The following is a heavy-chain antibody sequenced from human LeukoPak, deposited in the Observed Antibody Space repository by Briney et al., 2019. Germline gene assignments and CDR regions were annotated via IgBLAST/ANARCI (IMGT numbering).Heavy chain of an antibody. Sequence: ASVKVSCKASGYTFTSYGISWVRQAPGQGLEWMGWISAYNDNTNYAQKLQGRVTMTTDTSTSTAYMELRSLRSDDTAVYYCARASLSDFWSGYAPRNYYMDVWGKGTTVTVSS. J-gene: IGHJ6*03. CDR3: ARASLSDFWSGYAPRNYYMDV. CDR2: ISAYNDNT. CDR1: GYTFTSYG. D-gene: IGHD3-3*01. V-gene: IGHV1-18*01.